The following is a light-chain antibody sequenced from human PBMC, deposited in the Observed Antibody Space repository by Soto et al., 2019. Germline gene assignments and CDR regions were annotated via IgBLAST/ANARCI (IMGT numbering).Light chain of an antibody. CDR3: QTWGSVV. CDR2: VNSDGTY. Sequence: QAVLTQSPSASASLGASVKLTCTLNTGRINYAIAWHQQQPEKGPRFLMKVNSDGTYTKGDDIPDRFSGSSSGAERYLTISSLQSEDEADYYCQTWGSVVSGGGTKLTVL. V-gene: IGLV4-69*01. J-gene: IGLJ2*01. CDR1: TGRINYA.